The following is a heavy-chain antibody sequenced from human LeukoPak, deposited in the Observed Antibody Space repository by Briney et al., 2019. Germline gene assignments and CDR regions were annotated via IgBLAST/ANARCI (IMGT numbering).Heavy chain of an antibody. Sequence: PSETLSLTCTVSGGSISSGGYYWSWIRQHPGKGLEWIGYIYYSGSTYYNPSLKSRVTISVDTSKNQFSLKLSSVTAADTAVYYCAREVHGKTYYYDSSGYYYTDYWGQGTLVTVSS. J-gene: IGHJ4*02. CDR2: IYYSGST. CDR1: GGSISSGGYY. D-gene: IGHD3-22*01. V-gene: IGHV4-31*03. CDR3: AREVHGKTYYYDSSGYYYTDY.